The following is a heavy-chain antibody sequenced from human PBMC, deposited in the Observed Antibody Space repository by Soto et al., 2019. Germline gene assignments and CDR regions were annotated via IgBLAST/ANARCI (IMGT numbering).Heavy chain of an antibody. Sequence: ASVKVSCKVSGYTLTELSMHWVRQAPGKGLEWMGGFDPEDGETIYAQKFQGRVTMTEDTSTDTAYMELSSLRSEDTAVYYRATGVRTTPDEYYYYGMDVWGQGTTVTVSS. J-gene: IGHJ6*02. CDR3: ATGVRTTPDEYYYYGMDV. D-gene: IGHD4-17*01. V-gene: IGHV1-24*01. CDR2: FDPEDGET. CDR1: GYTLTELS.